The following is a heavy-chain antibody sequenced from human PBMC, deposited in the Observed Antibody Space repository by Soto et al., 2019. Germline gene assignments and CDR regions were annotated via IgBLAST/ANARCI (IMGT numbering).Heavy chain of an antibody. Sequence: PVGSLRLSCAASGFTFSSYWMSWVRQAPGKGLEWVANIKQDGSEKYYVDSVKGRFTISRDNAKNSLYLQMNSLRAEDTAVYYCAGDQDSSGWDYFDYWGQGTLVTVSS. D-gene: IGHD6-19*01. J-gene: IGHJ4*02. V-gene: IGHV3-7*03. CDR3: AGDQDSSGWDYFDY. CDR2: IKQDGSEK. CDR1: GFTFSSYW.